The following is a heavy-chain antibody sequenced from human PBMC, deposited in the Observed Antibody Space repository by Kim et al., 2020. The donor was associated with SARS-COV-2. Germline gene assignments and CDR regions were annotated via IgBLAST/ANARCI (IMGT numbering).Heavy chain of an antibody. CDR2: TSGSGANT. Sequence: GGSLRLSCAASGLTFNNYAMSWVRQAPGKGLEWVSTTSGSGANTDYADSVKGRFTISRDKSTNTLYLQMSSLRAEDTAVYYCAKSGNYRAAAGFDYWGQG. CDR1: GLTFNNYA. V-gene: IGHV3-23*01. CDR3: AKSGNYRAAAGFDY. J-gene: IGHJ4*02. D-gene: IGHD6-13*01.